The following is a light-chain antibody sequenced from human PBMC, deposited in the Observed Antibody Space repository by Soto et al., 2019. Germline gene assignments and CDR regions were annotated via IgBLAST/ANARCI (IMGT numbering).Light chain of an antibody. Sequence: ARCPSTRAAALGDVVTVTCGASQSISSWLAWYQQKPGKAPKLLIYDASSLESGVPSRFSGSGSGPEFTLTLSSPPPAAFPPYHSHQHNSYAWTFGQATKL. CDR1: QSISSW. V-gene: IGKV1-5*01. CDR3: HQHNSYAWT. J-gene: IGKJ1*01. CDR2: DAS.